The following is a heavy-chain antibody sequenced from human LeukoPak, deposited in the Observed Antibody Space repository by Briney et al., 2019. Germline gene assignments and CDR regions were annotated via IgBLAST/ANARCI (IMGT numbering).Heavy chain of an antibody. Sequence: ASVKVSCKASGYTFTGYYVHWVRQAPGQGLEWMGRINPNSGDTNYAQKFQGWVTMTRDTSISTAYMELSRLRSDDTAVYYCARDAPSIYYDSSGYSYYYYGMDVWGQGTTVTVSS. V-gene: IGHV1-2*04. CDR2: INPNSGDT. D-gene: IGHD3-22*01. CDR1: GYTFTGYY. J-gene: IGHJ6*02. CDR3: ARDAPSIYYDSSGYSYYYYGMDV.